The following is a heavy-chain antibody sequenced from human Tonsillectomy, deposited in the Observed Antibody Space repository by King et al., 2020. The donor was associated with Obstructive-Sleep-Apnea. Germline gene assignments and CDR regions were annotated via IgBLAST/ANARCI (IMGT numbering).Heavy chain of an antibody. Sequence: VQLVESGGGVVRPGRSLRLSCATSGLTFSTHAMHWVRQAPGKGLEWVAVIWADGSNKYYADSVKGRFTISRDTSKNTLYLQMNSLRAEDTAVYYCVREGSNTNCYPSRYFQHWGQGTLVTVSS. D-gene: IGHD1-1*01. CDR3: VREGSNTNCYPSRYFQH. V-gene: IGHV3-33*01. CDR1: GLTFSTHA. J-gene: IGHJ1*01. CDR2: IWADGSNK.